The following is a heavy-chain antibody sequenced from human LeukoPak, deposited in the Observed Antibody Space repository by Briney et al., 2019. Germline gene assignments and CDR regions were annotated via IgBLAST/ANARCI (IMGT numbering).Heavy chain of an antibody. V-gene: IGHV3-23*01. D-gene: IGHD2-15*01. J-gene: IGHJ4*02. CDR1: GLSFSSYG. CDR2: ISGSGNTT. Sequence: QPGGSLRLSCAAYGLSFSSYGMNWVRQAPGKGLEWVSTISGSGNTTSYAASVKGRFTISRDNSKNTLCLQMNSLRTEDTAVYYCATSRVVVVVAATPYYFDNWGQGTLVTVSS. CDR3: ATSRVVVVVAATPYYFDN.